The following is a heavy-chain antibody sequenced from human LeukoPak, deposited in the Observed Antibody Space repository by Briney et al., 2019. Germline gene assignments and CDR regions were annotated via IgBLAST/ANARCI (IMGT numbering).Heavy chain of an antibody. Sequence: SETLSLTCTVSGYSISSGYYWGWIRQPPGKGLEWIANLYHSGSTYYNPSLKSRVTISVDTSKNQFSLKLSSVTAADTAVYYCARVTYSIFDYWGQGTLVTVSS. CDR2: LYHSGST. J-gene: IGHJ4*02. CDR1: GYSISSGYY. CDR3: ARVTYSIFDY. D-gene: IGHD2-21*01. V-gene: IGHV4-38-2*02.